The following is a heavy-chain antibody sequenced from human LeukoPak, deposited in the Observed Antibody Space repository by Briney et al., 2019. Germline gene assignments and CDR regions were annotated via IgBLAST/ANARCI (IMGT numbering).Heavy chain of an antibody. CDR1: EFTFSRYV. CDR2: ISYDGSNK. Sequence: PGVTLRLSCAASEFTFSRYVMHWVRQSPGKGLEWVAVISYDGSNKYYADSVKGRFTISRDNSKNTLYLQMSSLRAEDTAVYYCARPKRSLTSYYFDYWGQGTLVTVSS. J-gene: IGHJ4*02. D-gene: IGHD3-10*01. CDR3: ARPKRSLTSYYFDY. V-gene: IGHV3-30-3*01.